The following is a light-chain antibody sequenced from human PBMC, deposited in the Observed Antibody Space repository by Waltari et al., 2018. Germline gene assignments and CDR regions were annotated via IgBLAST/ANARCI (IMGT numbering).Light chain of an antibody. V-gene: IGKV1-5*03. CDR3: HQYRSSST. CDR1: QRIGDW. CDR2: RAA. J-gene: IGKJ3*01. Sequence: DIQLTQSPTTLSASIGDRVTITCRASQRIGDWLAWYQQKPGKAPKLLFQRAATLENGVPSMFSGRESGTEFTLTINNLQPDDFATYFCHQYRSSSTFGAGTTVDFK.